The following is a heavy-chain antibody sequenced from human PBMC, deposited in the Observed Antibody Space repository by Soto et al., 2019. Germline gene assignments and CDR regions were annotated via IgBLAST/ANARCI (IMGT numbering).Heavy chain of an antibody. V-gene: IGHV3-30*03. CDR2: ISYDGSNK. Sequence: GGSLRLSCAASGFTFSSYGMHWVRQAPGKGLEWVAVISYDGSNKYYADSVRGRFTISRDNSKNTLYLQMNSLRAEDTAVYYCARVDYGDYRFDPWGQELLVTVSS. CDR3: ARVDYGDYRFDP. D-gene: IGHD4-17*01. J-gene: IGHJ5*02. CDR1: GFTFSSYG.